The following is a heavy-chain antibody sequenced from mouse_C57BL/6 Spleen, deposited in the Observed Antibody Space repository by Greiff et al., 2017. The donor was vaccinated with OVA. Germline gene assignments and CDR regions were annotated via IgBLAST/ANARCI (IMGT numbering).Heavy chain of an antibody. Sequence: VKLQESGAELVRPGTSVKMSCKASGYTFTNYWIGWAKQRPGHGLEWIGDIYPGGGYTNYNEKFKGKATLTADKSSSTAYMQFSSLTSEDSAIYYCARVYYSNSYYAMDYWGQGTSVTVSS. J-gene: IGHJ4*01. CDR3: ARVYYSNSYYAMDY. D-gene: IGHD2-5*01. CDR1: GYTFTNYW. CDR2: IYPGGGYT. V-gene: IGHV1-63*01.